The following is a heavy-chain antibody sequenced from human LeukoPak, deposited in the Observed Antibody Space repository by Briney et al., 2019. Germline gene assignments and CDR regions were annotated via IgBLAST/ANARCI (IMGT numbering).Heavy chain of an antibody. CDR3: ARAQGPVVVVPGANWYFDL. CDR1: GYTLSSYG. D-gene: IGHD2-2*01. CDR2: ISGYNSST. Sequence: ASVKDSCKASGYTLSSYGISWVRQAPGQGLEWMGWISGYNSSTKYAQNIQGRVTMTIDTSTSTAYMELRSLRSDDTAVYYCARAQGPVVVVPGANWYFDLWGRGTLVTVSS. J-gene: IGHJ2*01. V-gene: IGHV1-18*01.